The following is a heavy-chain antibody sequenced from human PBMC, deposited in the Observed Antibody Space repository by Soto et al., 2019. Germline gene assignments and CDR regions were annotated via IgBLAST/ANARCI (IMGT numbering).Heavy chain of an antibody. J-gene: IGHJ4*02. D-gene: IGHD4-4*01. CDR3: ARGGGYSNFARFDY. Sequence: QVQLQQWGAGLLKPSETLSLTCAVYGGSFSGYYWSWIRQPPGKGLEWIGEINHSGSTNYNPSLKSRVTISVDTSKNQFSLKLSSVTAADTAVYYCARGGGYSNFARFDYWGQGTLVTVSS. CDR1: GGSFSGYY. CDR2: INHSGST. V-gene: IGHV4-34*01.